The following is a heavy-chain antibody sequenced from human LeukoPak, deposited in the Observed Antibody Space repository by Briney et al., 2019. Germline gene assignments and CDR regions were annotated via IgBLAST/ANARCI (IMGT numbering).Heavy chain of an antibody. Sequence: SETLSLTCAVSGGSISSGGYSWSWIRQPPGKGLEWIGYIYYSGSTYYNPSLKSRVTISVDTSKNQFSLKLSSVTAADTAVYYCASGLDYYGSGSYYSNAFDIWGQGTMVTVSS. V-gene: IGHV4-30-4*07. CDR3: ASGLDYYGSGSYYSNAFDI. CDR1: GGSISSGGYS. CDR2: IYYSGST. J-gene: IGHJ3*02. D-gene: IGHD3-10*01.